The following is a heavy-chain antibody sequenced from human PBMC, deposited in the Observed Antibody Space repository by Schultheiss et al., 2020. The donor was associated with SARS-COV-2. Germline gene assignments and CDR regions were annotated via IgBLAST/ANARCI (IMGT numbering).Heavy chain of an antibody. Sequence: GGSLRLSCAASGFTFSSYSMNWVRQAPGKGLEWVSYISSSSSTIYYADSVKGRFTISRDNAKNSLYLQMNSLRAEDTAVYYCAREDGSGSPKYWGQGTLVTVSS. J-gene: IGHJ4*02. CDR1: GFTFSSYS. D-gene: IGHD3-10*01. CDR3: AREDGSGSPKY. V-gene: IGHV3-48*04. CDR2: ISSSSSTI.